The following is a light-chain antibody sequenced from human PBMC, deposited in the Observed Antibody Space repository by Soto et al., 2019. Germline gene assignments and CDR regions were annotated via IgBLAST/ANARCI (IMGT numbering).Light chain of an antibody. J-gene: IGKJ1*01. Sequence: EVVLTQSPGTLSLSPGERASLSCRASQSVSNSFLAWYQQKAGQSPRLLIYAASARAIGIPDRFSGSGSGTDLTITISRLEPEDFEVYYCQQYGHSPRTFGQGTKVDI. CDR1: QSVSNSF. CDR3: QQYGHSPRT. CDR2: AAS. V-gene: IGKV3-20*01.